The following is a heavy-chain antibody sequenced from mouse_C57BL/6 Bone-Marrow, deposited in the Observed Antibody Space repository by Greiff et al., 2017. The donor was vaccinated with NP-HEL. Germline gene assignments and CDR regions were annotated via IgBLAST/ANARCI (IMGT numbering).Heavy chain of an antibody. D-gene: IGHD2-10*01. Sequence: EVQVVESGGGLVKPGGSLKLSCAASGFTFSSYAMSWVRRTPEKRLEWVATISDGGSYTYYPDNVKGRFTISRDNAKNNLYLQMSHLKSEDTAMYYCARDPYYYYWGQGTTLTVSS. J-gene: IGHJ2*01. CDR2: ISDGGSYT. CDR3: ARDPYYYY. CDR1: GFTFSSYA. V-gene: IGHV5-4*01.